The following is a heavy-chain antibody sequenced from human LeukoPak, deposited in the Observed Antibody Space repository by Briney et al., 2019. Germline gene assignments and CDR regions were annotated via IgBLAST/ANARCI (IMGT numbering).Heavy chain of an antibody. D-gene: IGHD6-13*01. CDR2: TYYSGST. Sequence: SETLSLTCTVSGGSISSSSYYWGWIRQPPGKGLEWIGSTYYSGSTYYNPSLKSRVTISVDTSKNQFSLKLSSVTAADTAVYYCARDLGRRIAAAGTGAFDIWGQGTMVTVSS. CDR1: GGSISSSSYY. V-gene: IGHV4-39*07. CDR3: ARDLGRRIAAAGTGAFDI. J-gene: IGHJ3*02.